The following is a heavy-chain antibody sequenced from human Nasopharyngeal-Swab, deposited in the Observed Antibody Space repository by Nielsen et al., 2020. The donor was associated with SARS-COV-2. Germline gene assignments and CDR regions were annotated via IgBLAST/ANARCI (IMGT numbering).Heavy chain of an antibody. CDR3: ARGPGVSRHDY. Sequence: GESLKISCAAPGFNFNDFGMHWVRQAPGKGLEWVAVIWSDGSHENHVDSVKGRFTISRDNSKDTLFLQMNSLRVEDTAVYYCARGPGVSRHDYWGQGALVTVSS. V-gene: IGHV3-33*01. J-gene: IGHJ4*02. CDR2: IWSDGSHE. D-gene: IGHD2-8*01. CDR1: GFNFNDFG.